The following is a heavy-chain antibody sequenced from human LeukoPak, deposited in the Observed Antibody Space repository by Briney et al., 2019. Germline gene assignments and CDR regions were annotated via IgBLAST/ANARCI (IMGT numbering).Heavy chain of an antibody. CDR1: GGTFSSYA. CDR3: ARDKGIAAAGTT. J-gene: IGHJ5*02. D-gene: IGHD6-13*01. CDR2: IIPIFGTA. V-gene: IGHV1-69*13. Sequence: SVKVSCKASGGTFSSYAISWVRQAPGRGLEWMGGIIPIFGTANYAQKFQGRVTITADESTSTAYMELSSLRSGDTAVYYCARDKGIAAAGTTWGQGTLVTVSS.